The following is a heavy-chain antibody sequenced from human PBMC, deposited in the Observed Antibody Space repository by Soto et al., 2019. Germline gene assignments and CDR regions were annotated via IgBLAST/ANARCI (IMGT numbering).Heavy chain of an antibody. CDR3: ARDRYYGSGGGD. Sequence: QVQLVQSGAEVKKPGASVKVSCKASGYTFTGYYMHWVRQAPGQGLEWMGWINPNSGGTNYAQKFQGWVTMTRDTSISTVYMELSRLRSDDTAVEYCARDRYYGSGGGDWGQGTLVTVSS. CDR2: INPNSGGT. J-gene: IGHJ4*02. D-gene: IGHD3-10*01. CDR1: GYTFTGYY. V-gene: IGHV1-2*04.